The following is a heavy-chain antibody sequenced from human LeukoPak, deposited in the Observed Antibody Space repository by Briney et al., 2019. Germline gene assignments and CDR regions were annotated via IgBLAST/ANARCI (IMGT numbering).Heavy chain of an antibody. CDR1: GFTFSSYA. Sequence: PGGSLRLSCAASGFTFSSYAMHWVRQAPGKGLEYVSAISSGGGNTNYANSVKGRFTISRDNSKNTLYLQMGSLSAEDMAVYYCARRTSTNCYDYWGQGTLVTVSS. CDR3: ARRTSTNCYDY. J-gene: IGHJ4*02. CDR2: ISSGGGNT. V-gene: IGHV3-64*01. D-gene: IGHD2-2*01.